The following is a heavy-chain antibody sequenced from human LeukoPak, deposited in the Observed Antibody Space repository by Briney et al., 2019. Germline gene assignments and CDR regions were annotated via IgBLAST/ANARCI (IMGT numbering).Heavy chain of an antibody. CDR3: VKANSSSWYADKNFDS. J-gene: IGHJ4*02. CDR1: GFTFSRAA. V-gene: IGHV3-64D*09. Sequence: GGSLRLSCSAPGFTFSRAATYWVRQPPGKGMEYDSASSSNEGSTSYSDSVNGRLSISRENYKNTMYLQMSSLRAEDTAVYYCVKANSSSWYADKNFDSWGQGTLVTVSS. CDR2: SSSNEGST. D-gene: IGHD6-13*01.